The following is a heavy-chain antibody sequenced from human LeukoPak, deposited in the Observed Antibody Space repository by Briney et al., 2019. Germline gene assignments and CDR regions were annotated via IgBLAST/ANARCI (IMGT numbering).Heavy chain of an antibody. Sequence: GGSLRLSCAASGFTFSSYAMSWVRQAPGKGLEWVSAISGSGGSTYYADSVKGRFTISRDNSKNTPYLQMNSLRAEDTAVYYCAKDWVVVVPAAMPADHWGQGTLVTVSS. D-gene: IGHD2-2*01. J-gene: IGHJ4*02. CDR2: ISGSGGST. V-gene: IGHV3-23*01. CDR1: GFTFSSYA. CDR3: AKDWVVVVPAAMPADH.